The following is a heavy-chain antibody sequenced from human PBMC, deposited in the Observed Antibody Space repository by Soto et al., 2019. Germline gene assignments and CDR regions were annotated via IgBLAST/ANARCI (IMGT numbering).Heavy chain of an antibody. CDR1: GFSFRDHS. V-gene: IGHV3-48*02. J-gene: IGHJ4*02. D-gene: IGHD2-21*02. Sequence: VQLMESGGGLVYPGASLRLSCETSGFSFRDHSMNWVRQAPGKGLQWVSYISSTGDDIHYADSVKGRFTVSRDNAMTALFLQMKSLRDDDSAIYYCARLPKGSVVTGWGQGTLVTVAS. CDR2: ISSTGDDI. CDR3: ARLPKGSVVTG.